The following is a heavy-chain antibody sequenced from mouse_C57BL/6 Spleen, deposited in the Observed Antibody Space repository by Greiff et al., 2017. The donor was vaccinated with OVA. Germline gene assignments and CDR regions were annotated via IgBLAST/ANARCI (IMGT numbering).Heavy chain of an antibody. CDR1: GFTFSSYA. CDR2: ISSGGDYT. V-gene: IGHV5-9-1*02. Sequence: EVMLVESGEGLVKPGGSLKLSCAASGFTFSSYAMSWVRQTPEKRLEWVAYISSGGDYTYYADTVKGRFTISRDNARNTLYLQMSSLKSEDTAMYYCTNNNYVYYAMDYWGQGTSVTVSS. J-gene: IGHJ4*01. D-gene: IGHD2-5*01. CDR3: TNNNYVYYAMDY.